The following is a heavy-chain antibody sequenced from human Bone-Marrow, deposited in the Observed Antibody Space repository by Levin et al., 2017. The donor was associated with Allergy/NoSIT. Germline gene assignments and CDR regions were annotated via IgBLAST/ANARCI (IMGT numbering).Heavy chain of an antibody. J-gene: IGHJ4*02. CDR1: GFTFSDYG. CDR2: TGSDGGSR. D-gene: IGHD3-22*01. Sequence: GGSLRLSCAASGFTFSDYGMHWVRQAPGKGLEWVAVTGSDGGSRSYAESVKGRFTISRDNSKNMVYLQMNNVRVEDTAVYYCARDLMAYYYDTSDYYPPGYWGQGTLVIVSS. V-gene: IGHV3-33*01. CDR3: ARDLMAYYYDTSDYYPPGY.